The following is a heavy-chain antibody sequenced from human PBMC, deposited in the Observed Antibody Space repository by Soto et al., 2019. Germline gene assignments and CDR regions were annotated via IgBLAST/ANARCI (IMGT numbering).Heavy chain of an antibody. CDR1: GFSLSTRGVG. J-gene: IGHJ4*02. CDR2: IYWDGDK. CDR3: AYDSSGYLGFDY. D-gene: IGHD3-22*01. V-gene: IGHV2-5*02. Sequence: QITLKESGPTMVRPTQTLTLTCTCSGFSLSTRGVGVGWIHQPPGTALEWLALIYWDGDKRYSPSLKSRLTITKDTTKNQVVLTMTNMDPVDTAKYYCAYDSSGYLGFDYWGQGTLVTVSS.